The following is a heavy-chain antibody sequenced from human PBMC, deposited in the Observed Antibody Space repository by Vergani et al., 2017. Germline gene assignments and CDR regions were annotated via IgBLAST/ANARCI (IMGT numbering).Heavy chain of an antibody. V-gene: IGHV5-51*01. CDR1: GYSFTSYW. J-gene: IGHJ5*02. CDR2: IYPGDSDT. CDR3: ARQARADYGDYAYRPQNWFDP. D-gene: IGHD4-17*01. Sequence: EVQLVQSGAEVKKPGESLKISCKGSGYSFTSYWIGWVRQMPGKGLEWMGIIYPGDSDTRYSPSFQGPVTISADKSISTAYLQWSSLKASDTAMYYCARQARADYGDYAYRPQNWFDPWGQGTLVTVSS.